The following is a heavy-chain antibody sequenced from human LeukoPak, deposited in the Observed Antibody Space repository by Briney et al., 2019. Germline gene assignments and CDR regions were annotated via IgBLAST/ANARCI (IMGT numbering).Heavy chain of an antibody. Sequence: ESGPTLVNPTQTLTLTCTFSGFSLSSSGMRVSWIRQPPGKALEWLARIDRDDDKFYTTSMKTRLTISKDTSKNQVVLTMTNMDPVDTATYCGARNTDYWGQGTLVTVSS. V-gene: IGHV2-70*04. J-gene: IGHJ4*02. D-gene: IGHD5-18*01. CDR3: ARNTDY. CDR1: GFSLSSSGMR. CDR2: IDRDDDK.